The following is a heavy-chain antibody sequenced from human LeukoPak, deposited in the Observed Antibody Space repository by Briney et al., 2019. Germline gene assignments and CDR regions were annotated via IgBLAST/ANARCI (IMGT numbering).Heavy chain of an antibody. CDR3: AYGSGSYFDI. V-gene: IGHV4-39*01. J-gene: IGHJ3*02. Sequence: SETLSLTCTVSGGSISSSSYYWGWIRQPPGKGLEWIGSIYYSGSTYHNPSLKSRVTISVDTSKNQFSLKLSSVTAADTAVYYCAYGSGSYFDIWGQGTMVTVSS. CDR2: IYYSGST. D-gene: IGHD3-10*01. CDR1: GGSISSSSYY.